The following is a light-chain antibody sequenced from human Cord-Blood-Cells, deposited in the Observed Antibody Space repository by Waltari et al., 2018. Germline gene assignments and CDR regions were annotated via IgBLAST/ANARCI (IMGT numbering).Light chain of an antibody. CDR1: SGSVSTSYY. Sequence: QTVVTQEPSFSVSPGGTVTLTCGLSSGSVSTSYYPSWYQQTPGQAPRTLIYSTNPRSSGVPDRFSGSILGNKAALTITGAQAEDESDYYCVLYMGSGIWVFGGGTKLTVL. J-gene: IGLJ3*02. CDR3: VLYMGSGIWV. CDR2: STN. V-gene: IGLV8-61*01.